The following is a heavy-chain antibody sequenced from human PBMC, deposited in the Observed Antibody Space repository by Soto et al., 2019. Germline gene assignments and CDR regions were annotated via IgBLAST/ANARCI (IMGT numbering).Heavy chain of an antibody. Sequence: QLQLQESGPGLVKPSETLSLTCTVSGGSISSSNYYWGWIRQPPGKGLEWIGSIYYNENTYSNPSLESRANIPVDTPKNQSSLKLSSVTAADTAVYYCTRHTTTAMVAYWGQGSLVTVSA. CDR2: IYYNENT. J-gene: IGHJ4*02. V-gene: IGHV4-39*01. CDR1: GGSISSSNYY. D-gene: IGHD5-18*01. CDR3: TRHTTTAMVAY.